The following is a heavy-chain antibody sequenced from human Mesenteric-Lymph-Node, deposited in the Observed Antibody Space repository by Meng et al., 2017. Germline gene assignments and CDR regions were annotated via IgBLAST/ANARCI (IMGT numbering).Heavy chain of an antibody. J-gene: IGHJ4*02. V-gene: IGHV4-38-2*02. CDR2: IYYSGST. CDR3: ARETKRAFGGVIVNY. Sequence: SETLSLTCTVSGYSISSGYYWGWIRQPPGKGLEWIGSIYYSGSTYYNPSLKSRVTISVDTSKNQFSLKLSSVTAADTAVYYCARETKRAFGGVIVNYWGQGTLVTVSS. D-gene: IGHD3-16*02. CDR1: GYSISSGYY.